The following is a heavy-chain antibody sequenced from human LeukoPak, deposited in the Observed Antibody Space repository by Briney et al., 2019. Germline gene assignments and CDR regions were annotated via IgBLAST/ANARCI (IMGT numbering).Heavy chain of an antibody. CDR2: IKQDGSEK. D-gene: IGHD3-10*01. J-gene: IGHJ4*02. V-gene: IGHV3-7*01. CDR3: AKVAKYYYGSETYYFFEH. CDR1: GFTFSSYW. Sequence: GGSLRLSCAASGFTFSSYWMSWVRQAPGKGLEWVANIKQDGSEKYYVDSVKGRFTISRDNAKNSLDLQMNSLRVEDTAVYYCAKVAKYYYGSETYYFFEHWGQGTPVTASS.